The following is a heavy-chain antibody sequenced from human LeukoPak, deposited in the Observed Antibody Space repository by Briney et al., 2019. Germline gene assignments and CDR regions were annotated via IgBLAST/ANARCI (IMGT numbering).Heavy chain of an antibody. V-gene: IGHV3-30*02. J-gene: IGHJ4*02. CDR2: IRYDGSDR. CDR3: AKDDSGYSPYYFDY. D-gene: IGHD3-22*01. Sequence: GGSLRLSCAASGFTFSRHGMHWVRQAPGKGLEWVAFIRYDGSDRYYADSVKGRFTISRDNSENTLYLQMNGLRPEDTALYYCAKDDSGYSPYYFDYWGQGTLVTVSS. CDR1: GFTFSRHG.